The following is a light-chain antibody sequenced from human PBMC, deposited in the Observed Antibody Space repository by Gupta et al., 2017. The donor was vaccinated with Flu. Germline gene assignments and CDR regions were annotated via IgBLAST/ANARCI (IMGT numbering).Light chain of an antibody. Sequence: QSARTQPASVSGSPGQSITISCTGTRSDVGGHNYVSWYQQHPAKAPNLMLFEVSSRHAGGATRFSGSKSGNTAALTITGLQAEEEADYYCSSYTTSSTSPMVFGGGTKLTVL. CDR1: RSDVGGHNY. J-gene: IGLJ2*01. V-gene: IGLV2-14*01. CDR3: SSYTTSSTSPMV. CDR2: EVS.